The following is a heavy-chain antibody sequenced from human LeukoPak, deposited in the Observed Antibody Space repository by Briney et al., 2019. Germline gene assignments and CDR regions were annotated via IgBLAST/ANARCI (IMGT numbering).Heavy chain of an antibody. Sequence: GSLRLSCAASGFTFSSYAMHWVRQAPGKGLEWVAVISNDGSNKYYADSVKGRFTISRDNSKNTLYLQMNSLRVEDTAVYYCARGGSYDSSGYLMGVDYWGQGTLVTVSS. J-gene: IGHJ4*02. V-gene: IGHV3-30*04. CDR3: ARGGSYDSSGYLMGVDY. CDR1: GFTFSSYA. D-gene: IGHD3-22*01. CDR2: ISNDGSNK.